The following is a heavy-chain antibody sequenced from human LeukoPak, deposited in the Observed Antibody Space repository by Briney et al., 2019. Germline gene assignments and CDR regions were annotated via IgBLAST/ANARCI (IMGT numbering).Heavy chain of an antibody. Sequence: GGSLRLSCAASGFTFSSYGMHWVRQAPGKGLEGVAFIRYDGSNKYYADSVKGRFTISRDNSKNTLYLQMNSLRAEDTAVYYCASWGDGYNGDYYYYYYMDVWGKGTTVTISS. V-gene: IGHV3-30*02. CDR1: GFTFSSYG. CDR2: IRYDGSNK. D-gene: IGHD5-24*01. J-gene: IGHJ6*03. CDR3: ASWGDGYNGDYYYYYYMDV.